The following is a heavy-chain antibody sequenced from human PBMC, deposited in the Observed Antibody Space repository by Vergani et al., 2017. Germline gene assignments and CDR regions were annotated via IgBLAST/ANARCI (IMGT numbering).Heavy chain of an antibody. CDR2: IYYSGGT. V-gene: IGHV4-39*01. J-gene: IGHJ4*02. Sequence: QLQLQESGPGLVKPSETLSLTCTVSGGSISSSSYYWGWIRQPPGKGLGWIGSIYYSGGTYYNPSLKSLVAISVDTSKNQFSLKLSSVTAADTSVYYCARHQWLVKYYFDYWGQGTLVTVSS. CDR3: ARHQWLVKYYFDY. CDR1: GGSISSSSYY. D-gene: IGHD6-19*01.